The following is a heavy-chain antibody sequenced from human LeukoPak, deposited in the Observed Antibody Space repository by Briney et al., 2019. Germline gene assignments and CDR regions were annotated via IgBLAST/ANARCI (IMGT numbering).Heavy chain of an antibody. Sequence: GGSLRLSCAASGFTFSDCYMSWIRQAPGKGLEWVSYISSSGSTIYYADSVKGRFTISRDNAKNSLYLQMNSLRAEDTAVYYCAREETYYDILTGYHRPLYFDYWGQGTLVTVSS. V-gene: IGHV3-11*01. CDR2: ISSSGSTI. CDR3: AREETYYDILTGYHRPLYFDY. J-gene: IGHJ4*02. D-gene: IGHD3-9*01. CDR1: GFTFSDCY.